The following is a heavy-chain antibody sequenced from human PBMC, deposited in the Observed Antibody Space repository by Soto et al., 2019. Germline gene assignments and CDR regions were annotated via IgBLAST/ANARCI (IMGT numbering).Heavy chain of an antibody. J-gene: IGHJ3*02. CDR2: TSSSGATI. CDR1: GFTFRSFE. CDR3: ARVGVGSLDAFDI. V-gene: IGHV3-48*03. D-gene: IGHD1-26*01. Sequence: EEQLEESGGGLVQPGGSLRLSCAASGFTFRSFEMNWVRQGPGKGLEWVSYTSSSGATIYYADSVKGRFTISRDNAKNTLYLQMNSLRVEDTAVYYCARVGVGSLDAFDIWGQGTMVTVSS.